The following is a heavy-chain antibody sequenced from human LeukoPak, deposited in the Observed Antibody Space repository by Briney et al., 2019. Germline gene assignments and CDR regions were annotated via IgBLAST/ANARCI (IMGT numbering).Heavy chain of an antibody. V-gene: IGHV3-21*01. CDR2: ISSSSSYI. J-gene: IGHJ4*02. CDR1: GFTFSSYS. CDR3: ARDLYWMTTVTTGSDY. Sequence: GGSLRLSCAASGFTFSSYSMNWVRQAPGKGLEWVSSISSSSSYIYYADSVKGRFTISRDNAKNSLYLQMNSLRAEDTAVYYCARDLYWMTTVTTGSDYWGQGTLVTVSS. D-gene: IGHD4-17*01.